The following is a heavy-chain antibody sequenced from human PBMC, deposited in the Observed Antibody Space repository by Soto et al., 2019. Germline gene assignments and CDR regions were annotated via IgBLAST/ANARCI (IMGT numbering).Heavy chain of an antibody. D-gene: IGHD3-9*01. CDR3: AAGEGTYYDILTGYSPPDY. J-gene: IGHJ4*02. Sequence: ASVKVSCKASGYTFTSYYMHWVRQAPGQGLEWMGIINPSGGSTSYAQKFQGRVTMTRDTSTSTVYMELSSLRSEDTAVYYCAAGEGTYYDILTGYSPPDYWGQGTLVTVSS. V-gene: IGHV1-46*01. CDR1: GYTFTSYY. CDR2: INPSGGST.